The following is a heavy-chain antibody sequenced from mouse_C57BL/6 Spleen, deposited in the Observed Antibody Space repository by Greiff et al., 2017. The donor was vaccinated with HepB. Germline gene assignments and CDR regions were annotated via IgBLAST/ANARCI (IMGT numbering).Heavy chain of an antibody. CDR3: ARSGDYDSWFAY. CDR2: IYPGDGDT. V-gene: IGHV1-82*01. CDR1: GYAFSSSW. Sequence: LQESGPELVKPGASVKISCKASGYAFSSSWMNWVKQRPGKGLEWIGRIYPGDGDTNYNGKFKGKATLTADKSSSTAYMQLSSLTSEDSAVYFCARSGDYDSWFAYWGQGTLVTVSA. J-gene: IGHJ3*01. D-gene: IGHD2-4*01.